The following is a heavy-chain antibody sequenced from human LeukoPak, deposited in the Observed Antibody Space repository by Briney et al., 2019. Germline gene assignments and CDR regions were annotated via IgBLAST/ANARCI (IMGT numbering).Heavy chain of an antibody. CDR3: AKHYYGAGSQKYYFDY. D-gene: IGHD3-10*01. CDR1: GFVFGDYG. J-gene: IGHJ4*02. V-gene: IGHV3-30*02. CDR2: VRNDGSDK. Sequence: GGSLRLSCAASGFVFGDYGMHWVRQAPGKGLELVTMVRNDGSDKYYADSVKGRFTISRDNSKNTLYLQMNSLRPEDTAVYYCAKHYYGAGSQKYYFDYWGQGTLVTVSS.